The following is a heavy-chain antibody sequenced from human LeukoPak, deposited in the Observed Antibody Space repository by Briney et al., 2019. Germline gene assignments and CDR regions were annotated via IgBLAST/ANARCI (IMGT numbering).Heavy chain of an antibody. Sequence: GASVKVSCKASGYTFTGYYMHWVRQAPGQGLEWMGWINPNSGGTNYAQKFQGRVTMTRDTSISTAYMELSRLRSDDTAVYYCARDRMGRGDWFVPWGQGTLVTVSS. V-gene: IGHV1-2*02. D-gene: IGHD2-8*01. CDR3: ARDRMGRGDWFVP. J-gene: IGHJ5*02. CDR1: GYTFTGYY. CDR2: INPNSGGT.